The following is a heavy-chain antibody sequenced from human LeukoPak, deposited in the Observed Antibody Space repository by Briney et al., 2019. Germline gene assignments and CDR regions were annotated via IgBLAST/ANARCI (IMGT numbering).Heavy chain of an antibody. CDR2: ISFDGSNK. D-gene: IGHD1-14*01. V-gene: IGHV3-30-3*01. CDR1: GFTFRSYA. CDR3: ARDAPLTLRYFDY. J-gene: IGHJ4*02. Sequence: GGSPRLSSAAPGFTFRSYAMRWVRQAPGKGLGWVAVISFDGSNKYYADSVKGRFTISRDNSKNTLYLQMNSLRAEDTASYYCARDAPLTLRYFDYWGQGTLVTVSS.